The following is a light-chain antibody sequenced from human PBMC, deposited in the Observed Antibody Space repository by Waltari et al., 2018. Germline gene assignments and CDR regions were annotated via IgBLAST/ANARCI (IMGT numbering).Light chain of an antibody. J-gene: IGLJ2*01. CDR1: SGPTRYA. V-gene: IGLV4-69*01. Sequence: QLVLTQPPSASASLGASVKLTCPLNSGPTRYAIAWHQQQPEKGPRFLMKLDSDGSHTKGDGIPDRFSGSSSGAERYLILSSLQSEDEADYYCQSWDTGINVFGGGTKLTVL. CDR2: LDSDGSH. CDR3: QSWDTGINV.